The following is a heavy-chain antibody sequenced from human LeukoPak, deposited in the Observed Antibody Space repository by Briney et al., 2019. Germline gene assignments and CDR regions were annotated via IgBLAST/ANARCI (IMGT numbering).Heavy chain of an antibody. D-gene: IGHD5-18*01. CDR3: ARGGGYSFDY. CDR1: GDSVSSNSAA. V-gene: IGHV6-1*01. CDR2: MNFRFRGYT. Sequence: SQVLSLTCAISGDSVSSNSAAWNWIRQSPSRGLEWLGIMNFRFRGYTDYAVSVQSRININPDTSRNQFSLHLNSVTPEDTAVYYCARGGGYSFDYWGKGTLVTVAS. J-gene: IGHJ4*02.